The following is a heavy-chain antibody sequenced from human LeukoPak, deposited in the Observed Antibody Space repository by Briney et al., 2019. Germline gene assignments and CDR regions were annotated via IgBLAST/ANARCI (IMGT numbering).Heavy chain of an antibody. V-gene: IGHV4-34*01. CDR3: ARQRPYYYGSGRILDY. J-gene: IGHJ4*02. CDR2: INHSGST. CDR1: GGSFSGYY. Sequence: PSETLSLTCAVYGGSFSGYYWSWIRQPPGKGLEWIGEINHSGSTNYNPSLKSRVTISVDTSKNQFSLKLSSVTAADTAVYYCARQRPYYYGSGRILDYWGQGTLVTVSS. D-gene: IGHD3-10*01.